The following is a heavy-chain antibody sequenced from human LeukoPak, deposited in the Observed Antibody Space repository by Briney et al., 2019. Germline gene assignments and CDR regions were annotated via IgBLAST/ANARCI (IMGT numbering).Heavy chain of an antibody. V-gene: IGHV1-69*04. CDR1: GGTFSSYA. Sequence: SVKVSCKASGGTFSSYAISWVRQAPGQGLEWMGRIIPTLGIANYAQKFQGRVTITADKSTSTAYMELSSLRSEDTAVYYCARSDPDDDFDYWGQGTLVTVSS. CDR3: ARSDPDDDFDY. J-gene: IGHJ4*02. CDR2: IIPTLGIA.